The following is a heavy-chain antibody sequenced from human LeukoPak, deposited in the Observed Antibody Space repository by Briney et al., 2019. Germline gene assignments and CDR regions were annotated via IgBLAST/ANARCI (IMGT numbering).Heavy chain of an antibody. J-gene: IGHJ4*02. D-gene: IGHD6-13*01. Sequence: GEGLEXXSAISHSGGSTYYADSVKGRFTISRDNSKNTLYLQMNSLRAEDTAVYYCAKDFRPYKQLVSNWGQGTLVTVSS. CDR2: ISHSGGST. V-gene: IGHV3-23*01. CDR3: AKDFRPYKQLVSN.